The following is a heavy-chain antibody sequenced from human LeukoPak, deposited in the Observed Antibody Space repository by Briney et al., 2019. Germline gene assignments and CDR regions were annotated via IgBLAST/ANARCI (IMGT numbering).Heavy chain of an antibody. CDR1: GFTFSSYA. CDR3: AKDKTYYYDSSGYYFS. V-gene: IGHV3-23*01. J-gene: IGHJ5*02. CDR2: ISGSGGST. Sequence: PGGSLRLSCAASGFTFSSYAMSWARQAPGKGLEWVSAISGSGGSTYYADSVKGRFTISRDNSKNTLYLQMNSLRAEDTAVYYCAKDKTYYYDSSGYYFSWGQGTLVTVSS. D-gene: IGHD3-22*01.